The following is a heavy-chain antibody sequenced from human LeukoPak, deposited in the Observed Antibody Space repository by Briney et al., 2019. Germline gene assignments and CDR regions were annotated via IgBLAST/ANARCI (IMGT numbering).Heavy chain of an antibody. CDR1: GFTFSSYA. D-gene: IGHD4-17*01. Sequence: GGSLRLSCAASGFTFSSYAMSWVRQAPGKGLEWVSTISGSGGSIYYADSVKGRFTISRDNSKNTLYLQMNSLRAVDTAVYYCAKSILMTTVTTYYFDYWGQGTLVTVSS. V-gene: IGHV3-23*01. CDR2: ISGSGGSI. CDR3: AKSILMTTVTTYYFDY. J-gene: IGHJ4*02.